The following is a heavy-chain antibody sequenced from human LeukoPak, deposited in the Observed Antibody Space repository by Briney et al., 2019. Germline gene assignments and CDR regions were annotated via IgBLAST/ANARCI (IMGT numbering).Heavy chain of an antibody. Sequence: GASVKVSCKASGYTFTSYDINWVRQAAGQGLEWVGLINPNGGNTGYAQRFQGRVTVTTDTSTSTVYMELNSLGSEDTAVYYCARERRAWGEDFWGQGTLVTVSS. CDR3: ARERRAWGEDF. D-gene: IGHD3-16*01. V-gene: IGHV1-8*02. J-gene: IGHJ4*02. CDR1: GYTFTSYD. CDR2: INPNGGNT.